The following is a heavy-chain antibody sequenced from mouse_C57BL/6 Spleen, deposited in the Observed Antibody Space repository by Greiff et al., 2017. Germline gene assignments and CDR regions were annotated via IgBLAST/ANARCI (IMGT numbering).Heavy chain of an antibody. CDR1: GYTFTSYW. D-gene: IGHD2-4*01. CDR2: IDPSDSYT. Sequence: QVQLQQPGAELVLPGASVTLSCKASGYTFTSYWMHWVKQRPGQGLEWIGEIDPSDSYTNYNQKFKGKSTLTVDKSSSTAYMQLSSLTSEDSAVYYCARRDDYDYYYAMDYWGQGTSVTVSS. CDR3: ARRDDYDYYYAMDY. J-gene: IGHJ4*01. V-gene: IGHV1-69*01.